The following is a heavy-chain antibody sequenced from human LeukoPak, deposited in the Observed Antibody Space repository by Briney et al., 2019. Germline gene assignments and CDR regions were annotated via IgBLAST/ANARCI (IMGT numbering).Heavy chain of an antibody. Sequence: SETLSLTCAVYGGSFSGYYWSWIRQPPGKGLEWIGEINHSGSTNYNPSLKSRATISVDTSKNQFSLKLSSVTAADTAVYYCARGYYDSSGYRLAEYFQHWGQGTLVTVSS. CDR3: ARGYYDSSGYRLAEYFQH. V-gene: IGHV4-34*01. J-gene: IGHJ1*01. CDR1: GGSFSGYY. CDR2: INHSGST. D-gene: IGHD3-22*01.